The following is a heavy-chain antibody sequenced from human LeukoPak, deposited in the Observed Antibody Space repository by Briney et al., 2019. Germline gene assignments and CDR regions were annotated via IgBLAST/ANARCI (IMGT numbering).Heavy chain of an antibody. CDR3: ARVRCSSTSCYTYLDYYYGMDV. J-gene: IGHJ6*02. D-gene: IGHD2-2*02. CDR1: GYTFTSYG. CDR2: ISAYNGNT. V-gene: IGHV1-18*01. Sequence: VASVKVSCKASGYTFTSYGISWVRQAPGQGLEWMGWISAYNGNTNYAQKLQGRVTMTTDTSTSTAYMELRSLRSDDTAVYYCARVRCSSTSCYTYLDYYYGMDVWGQGTTVTVSS.